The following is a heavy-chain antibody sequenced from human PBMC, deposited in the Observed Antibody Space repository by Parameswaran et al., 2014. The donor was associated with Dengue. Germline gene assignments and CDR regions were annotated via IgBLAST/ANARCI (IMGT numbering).Heavy chain of an antibody. D-gene: IGHD2-2*01. CDR3: ARRQPYYGMDV. J-gene: IGHJ6*02. Sequence: PQEGLEWMGIIYPGDSDTRYSPSFQGQVTISADKSISTAYLQWSSLKASDTAMYYCARRQPYYGMDVWGQGTTVTVSS. CDR2: IYPGDSDT. V-gene: IGHV5-51*01.